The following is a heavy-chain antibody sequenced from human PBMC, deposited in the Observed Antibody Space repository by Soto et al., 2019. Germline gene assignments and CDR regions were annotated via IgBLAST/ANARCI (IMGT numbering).Heavy chain of an antibody. D-gene: IGHD6-19*01. CDR1: GGSISSSSYY. CDR2: INHSGST. CDR3: ARGYRGSIAVAGTDYYYGMDV. V-gene: IGHV4-39*07. J-gene: IGHJ6*02. Sequence: SETLSLTCTVSGGSISSSSYYWGWIRQPPGKGLEWIGEINHSGSTNYNPSLKSRVTISVDTSKNQFSLKLSSVTAADTAMYYCARGYRGSIAVAGTDYYYGMDVWGQGTTVTV.